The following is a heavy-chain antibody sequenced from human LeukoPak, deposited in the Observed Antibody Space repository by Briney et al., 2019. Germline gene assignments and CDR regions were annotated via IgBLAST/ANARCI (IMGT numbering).Heavy chain of an antibody. Sequence: SETLSLTCTASGAPISRFYWNWVHQPPGKGLEWIGNIYNGVPTFFNPSLKSRVTLSVDTSKTQFSLQLASVTAADTAVYYCVQTTGWPGFDYWGQGILVTVSS. CDR1: GAPISRFY. CDR3: VQTTGWPGFDY. CDR2: IYNGVPT. J-gene: IGHJ4*02. V-gene: IGHV4-4*09. D-gene: IGHD6-19*01.